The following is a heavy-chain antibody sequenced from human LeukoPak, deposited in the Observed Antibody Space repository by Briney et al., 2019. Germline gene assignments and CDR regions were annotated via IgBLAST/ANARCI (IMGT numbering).Heavy chain of an antibody. CDR2: ISTSSSTI. Sequence: GGSLRLSCAASGFAFSDYYMSWIRQAPGKGLEWVSYISTSSSTIHYADSVKGRITISRDNAKNSLYLQMNSLRAEDTAVYYCARLRQWLPPDYWGQGTLVTVSS. V-gene: IGHV3-11*01. J-gene: IGHJ4*02. CDR3: ARLRQWLPPDY. D-gene: IGHD3-22*01. CDR1: GFAFSDYY.